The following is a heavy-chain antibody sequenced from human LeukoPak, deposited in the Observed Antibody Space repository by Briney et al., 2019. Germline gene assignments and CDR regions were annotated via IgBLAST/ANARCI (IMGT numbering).Heavy chain of an antibody. Sequence: PGGFLRLSCAASGFTFSDYYMSWIRQAPGKGLEWVSYISSSGSTIYYADSVKGRFTISRDNAKNSLYLQMSSLRAEDTALYYCARDPFCSSSTGCYFEDWFDPWGPGTLVTVSS. CDR1: GFTFSDYY. D-gene: IGHD2-2*01. J-gene: IGHJ5*02. CDR2: ISSSGSTI. CDR3: ARDPFCSSSTGCYFEDWFDP. V-gene: IGHV3-11*01.